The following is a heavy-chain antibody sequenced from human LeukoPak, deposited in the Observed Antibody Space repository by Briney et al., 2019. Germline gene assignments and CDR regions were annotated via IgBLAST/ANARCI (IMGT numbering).Heavy chain of an antibody. V-gene: IGHV4-61*01. Sequence: SETLSLTCTVSGGSISSSSYYWGWIRQPPGKGLEWIGYIYYSGSTNYNPSLKSRVTISVDTSKNQFSLKLSSVTAADTAVYYCAREGEVTTGSSSGFDYWGQGTLVTVSS. D-gene: IGHD4-17*01. CDR3: AREGEVTTGSSSGFDY. CDR1: GGSISSSSYY. J-gene: IGHJ4*02. CDR2: IYYSGST.